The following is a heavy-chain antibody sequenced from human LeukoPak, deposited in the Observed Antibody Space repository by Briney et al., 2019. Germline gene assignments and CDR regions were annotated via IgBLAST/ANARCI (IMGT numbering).Heavy chain of an antibody. CDR2: IKQDGSVE. J-gene: IGHJ4*02. CDR3: AKDRDDILTGYLS. D-gene: IGHD3-9*01. CDR1: GFTFENYW. V-gene: IGHV3-7*03. Sequence: PGGSLRLSCAASGFTFENYWMSWVRQAPGKGPEWVANIKQDGSVEHYLDSVKGRFTISRDNSKNTLYLQMNSLRAEDTAVYYCAKDRDDILTGYLSWGQGTLVTVSS.